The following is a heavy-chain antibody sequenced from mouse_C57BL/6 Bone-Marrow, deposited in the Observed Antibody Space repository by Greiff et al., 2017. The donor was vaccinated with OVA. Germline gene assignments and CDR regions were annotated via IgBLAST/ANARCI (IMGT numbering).Heavy chain of an antibody. J-gene: IGHJ1*03. CDR1: GFTFSDYY. D-gene: IGHD2-3*01. CDR2: INYDGSST. Sequence: EVKLVESEGGLVQPGSSMKLSCTASGFTFSDYYMAWVRQVPEKGLEWVANINYDGSSTYYLDSLKSRFIISRDNAKNILYLQMSSLKSEDTATYYCAREAGDGYYDWYFDVWGTGTTVTVSS. CDR3: AREAGDGYYDWYFDV. V-gene: IGHV5-16*01.